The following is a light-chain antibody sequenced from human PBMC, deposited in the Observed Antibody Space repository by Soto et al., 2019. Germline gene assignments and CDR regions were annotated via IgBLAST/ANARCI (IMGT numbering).Light chain of an antibody. CDR2: SDN. CDR1: SSNIGSNI. V-gene: IGLV1-44*01. J-gene: IGLJ2*01. Sequence: QTVVTQPPSASGTPGQRVTISCSGSSSNIGSNIVNWYQQLPGTAPKLLIYSDNQRPSGVPDRFSVSKSGTSASLAISGLQSEDEADYYCAVWDDSLNAVVFGGGTKVTVL. CDR3: AVWDDSLNAVV.